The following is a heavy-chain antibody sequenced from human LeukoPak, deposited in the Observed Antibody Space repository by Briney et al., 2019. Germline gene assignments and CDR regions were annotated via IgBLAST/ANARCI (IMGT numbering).Heavy chain of an antibody. CDR2: ISSSSYI. V-gene: IGHV3-21*01. CDR3: ARNVGYCSSTSCYDYMDV. D-gene: IGHD2-2*01. CDR1: GFTFSSYS. Sequence: GGSLRLSCAASGFTFSSYSMNWVRQAPGKGLEWVSSISSSSYIYYADSVKGRFTISRDNAKNSLYLQMNSLRAEDTAVYYCARNVGYCSSTSCYDYMDVWGKGTTVTVSS. J-gene: IGHJ6*03.